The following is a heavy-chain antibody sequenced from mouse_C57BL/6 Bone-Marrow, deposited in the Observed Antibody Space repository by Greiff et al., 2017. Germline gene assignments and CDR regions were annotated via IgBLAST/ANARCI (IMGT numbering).Heavy chain of an antibody. CDR2: ISDGGSYT. J-gene: IGHJ3*01. Sequence: EVKLMESGGGLVKPGGSLKLSCAASGFTFSSYAMSWVRQTPEKRLEWVATISDGGSYTYYPDNVKGRFTISRDNAKNNLYLQMSHLKSEDTAMYYCARDRRLPFAYWGQGTLVTVSA. D-gene: IGHD2-4*01. CDR1: GFTFSSYA. V-gene: IGHV5-4*01. CDR3: ARDRRLPFAY.